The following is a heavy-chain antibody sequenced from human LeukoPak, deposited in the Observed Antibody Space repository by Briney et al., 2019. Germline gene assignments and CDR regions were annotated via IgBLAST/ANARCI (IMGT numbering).Heavy chain of an antibody. J-gene: IGHJ4*02. Sequence: ASVKVSCKASGYSFTSYYMHWVRQAPGQGLEWMGVISPSGGGTTYAQRFKGSVTMTRDTSTSTVYMELSSLRSEDTAVYYCAKNGDTSGYYYVDYWGQGTLVTVSS. V-gene: IGHV1-46*01. CDR2: ISPSGGGT. CDR1: GYSFTSYY. CDR3: AKNGDTSGYYYVDY. D-gene: IGHD3-22*01.